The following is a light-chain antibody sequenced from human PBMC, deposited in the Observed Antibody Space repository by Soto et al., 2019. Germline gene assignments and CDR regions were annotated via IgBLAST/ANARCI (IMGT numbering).Light chain of an antibody. V-gene: IGKV3-15*01. CDR2: GAS. Sequence: EIVMTQSPATLSVSPGERATLSSRASQSVSSNLAWYQQKPGQAPRLLIYGASTRATGIPARFSGSGSGTEFTLTISSLQSEDFAVYYCQQYRTFGQGTKVDIK. CDR3: QQYRT. CDR1: QSVSSN. J-gene: IGKJ1*01.